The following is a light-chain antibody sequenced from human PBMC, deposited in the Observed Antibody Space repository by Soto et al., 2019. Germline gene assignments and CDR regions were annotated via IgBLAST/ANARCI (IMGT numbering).Light chain of an antibody. Sequence: EIVLTQSPGTLSLSPGERATLSCRASQSVSSSYLAWYQQKPGQAHRLLIYGASSRATDIPDSFSGSGSATDFTITISRLEPEDFAVYYGQQYGSYPITFGGRTKVEI. J-gene: IGKJ4*01. CDR3: QQYGSYPIT. V-gene: IGKV3-20*01. CDR2: GAS. CDR1: QSVSSSY.